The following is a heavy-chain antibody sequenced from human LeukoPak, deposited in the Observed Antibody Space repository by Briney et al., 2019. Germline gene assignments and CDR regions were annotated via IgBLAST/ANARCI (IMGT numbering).Heavy chain of an antibody. CDR2: IYTSGST. D-gene: IGHD4-23*01. CDR1: GGSISSYY. CDR3: ARVAVATTDVWFDP. Sequence: SETLSLTCTVSGGSISSYYWSWIRQPAGKGLEWIGRIYTSGSTNYNPSLKSRVTMSVDKSKNQFSLKLSSVTAADTAVYYCARVAVATTDVWFDPWGQGTLVTVSS. V-gene: IGHV4-4*07. J-gene: IGHJ5*02.